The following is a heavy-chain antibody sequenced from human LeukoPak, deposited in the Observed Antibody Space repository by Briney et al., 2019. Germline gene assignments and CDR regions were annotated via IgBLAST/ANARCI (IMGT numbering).Heavy chain of an antibody. V-gene: IGHV1-2*02. D-gene: IGHD6-19*01. CDR1: GYTFTGYY. Sequence: ASVKVSCKASGYTFTGYYMHWVRQAPGQGLEWVGWINPDSGGTNYAQKFQGRVTMTRDTSISTAYMELSRLRSDDTAVYYCARDPLAVEKPSENWFDPWGQGTLVTVSS. J-gene: IGHJ5*02. CDR2: INPDSGGT. CDR3: ARDPLAVEKPSENWFDP.